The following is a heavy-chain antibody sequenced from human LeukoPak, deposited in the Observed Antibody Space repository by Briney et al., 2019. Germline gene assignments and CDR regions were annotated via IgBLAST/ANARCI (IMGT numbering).Heavy chain of an antibody. V-gene: IGHV3-33*01. CDR3: ARDPLESAYYHYYYYGMDV. Sequence: GGSLRLSCAASGFKFSSYGMHWVRQAPGKGLERVAIIWYDGSNKYYADSVKGRFIISRDNSKNTLYLQMNSLRAEDTAVYYCARDPLESAYYHYYYYGMDVWGQGTTVTVSS. J-gene: IGHJ6*02. CDR1: GFKFSSYG. CDR2: IWYDGSNK. D-gene: IGHD3-22*01.